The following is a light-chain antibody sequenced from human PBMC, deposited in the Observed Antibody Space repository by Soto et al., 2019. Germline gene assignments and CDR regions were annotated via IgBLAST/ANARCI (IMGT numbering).Light chain of an antibody. V-gene: IGLV1-47*01. CDR3: AAWDDSLSGAV. Sequence: QSVLTQPPSASGTPGQRVTISCSGSSSNIGSNYVYWYQQLPGTAPKLLIYTNNLRPSGVPDRFSGSKSGTSASLAISGLRSEDEADYYCAAWDDSLSGAVFGGGTQLTV. CDR2: TNN. CDR1: SSNIGSNY. J-gene: IGLJ7*01.